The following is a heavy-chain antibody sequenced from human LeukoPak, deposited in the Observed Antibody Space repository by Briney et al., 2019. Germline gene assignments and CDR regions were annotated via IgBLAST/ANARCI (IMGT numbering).Heavy chain of an antibody. Sequence: SETLSLTCNVSGGSISSYYWSWIRQPPGKGLEWIGRVYSSEITNYNPSLKSRVTMSLDTSRNQFSLKLNSVTAADTAVYYCASEYGSGSYSDFWGQGTLVTVSS. CDR3: ASEYGSGSYSDF. CDR2: VYSSEIT. J-gene: IGHJ4*02. CDR1: GGSISSYY. D-gene: IGHD3-10*01. V-gene: IGHV4-4*07.